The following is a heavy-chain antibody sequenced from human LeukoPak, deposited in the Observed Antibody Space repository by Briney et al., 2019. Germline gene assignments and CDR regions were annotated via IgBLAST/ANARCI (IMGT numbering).Heavy chain of an antibody. CDR2: ISGSGGST. V-gene: IGHV3-23*01. CDR1: GFTFNSYA. CDR3: AELGITTIGGV. J-gene: IGHJ6*04. D-gene: IGHD3-10*02. Sequence: GGSLRLSCAASGFTFNSYAMNWVRQAPGKGLELVSTISGSGGSTYYADSVKGRFTISRDNSKNSLYLQMNSLRAEDTAVYYCAELGITTIGGVWGKGTTVTISS.